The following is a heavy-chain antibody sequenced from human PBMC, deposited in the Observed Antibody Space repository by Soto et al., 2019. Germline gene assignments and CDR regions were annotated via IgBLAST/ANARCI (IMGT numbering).Heavy chain of an antibody. V-gene: IGHV3-30-3*01. D-gene: IGHD3-10*01. CDR3: VRGTGPGSYLVDY. J-gene: IGHJ4*02. Sequence: GGSLRLSCVASGFTLSDYAIHWVRQAPGKGLEWVALLSSNGNNERYASSLKGRFTISRDNSKNTVWLQMHSLGVEDTAVYYCVRGTGPGSYLVDYWGQGTLVTVSS. CDR2: LSSNGNNE. CDR1: GFTLSDYA.